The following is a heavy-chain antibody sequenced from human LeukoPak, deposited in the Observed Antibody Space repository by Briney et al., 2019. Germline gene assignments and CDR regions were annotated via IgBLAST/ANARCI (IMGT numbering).Heavy chain of an antibody. J-gene: IGHJ3*02. CDR2: IYYSGST. CDR1: GGSISSYY. V-gene: IGHV4-59*01. D-gene: IGHD3-22*01. CDR3: ARAPRWITMIVDGYKAGDAFDI. Sequence: KPSETLSLTCTVAGGSISSYYRSWIRQPPGKGLEWIGYIYYSGSTNYNPSLKSRVTISVDTSKNQFSLKLSSVTAADTAVYYCARAPRWITMIVDGYKAGDAFDIWGQGTMVTVSS.